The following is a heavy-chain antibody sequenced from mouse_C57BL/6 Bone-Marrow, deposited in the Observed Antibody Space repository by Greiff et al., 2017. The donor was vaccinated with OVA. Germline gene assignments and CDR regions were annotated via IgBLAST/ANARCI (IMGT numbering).Heavy chain of an antibody. CDR1: GFTFSDYY. CDR3: ARHGGLGFAY. CDR2: ISNGGGST. Sequence: EVQGVESGGGLVQPGGSLKLSCAASGFTFSDYYMYWVRQTPEKRLEWVAYISNGGGSTYYPDTVKGRFTISRDNAKNTLYLQMSRLKSEDTAMYYCARHGGLGFAYWGQGTLVTVSA. V-gene: IGHV5-12*01. J-gene: IGHJ3*01. D-gene: IGHD2-4*01.